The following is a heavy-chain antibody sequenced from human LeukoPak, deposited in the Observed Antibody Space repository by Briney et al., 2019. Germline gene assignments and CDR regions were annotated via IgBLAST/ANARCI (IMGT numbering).Heavy chain of an antibody. J-gene: IGHJ4*02. CDR2: TYYRSKWHN. CDR3: VRLVGASVDH. V-gene: IGHV6-1*01. Sequence: SQTLSLTCAISGDSVSSNSAAWNWIRQSPSRGLEWLGRTYYRSKWHNDYAVSVKSRVTINPDTSKNQFSLQLKSVTPEDTAVYYCVRLVGASVDHWGLGTLVTVSS. D-gene: IGHD1-26*01. CDR1: GDSVSSNSAA.